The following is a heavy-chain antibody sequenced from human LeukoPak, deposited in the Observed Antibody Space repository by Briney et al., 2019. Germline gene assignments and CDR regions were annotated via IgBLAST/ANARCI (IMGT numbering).Heavy chain of an antibody. Sequence: QTGGSLRLSCAASGFTVSSNHMSWVRQAPGKGLEWVSAEGSAGGTYYADSVRGRFTISRDNSGNTLSLQMSSLRVEDTALYYCASRTWTGPGYYAFDIWGQGTMVTVSS. D-gene: IGHD3/OR15-3a*01. CDR1: GFTVSSNH. CDR3: ASRTWTGPGYYAFDI. J-gene: IGHJ3*02. CDR2: EGSAGGT. V-gene: IGHV3-53*01.